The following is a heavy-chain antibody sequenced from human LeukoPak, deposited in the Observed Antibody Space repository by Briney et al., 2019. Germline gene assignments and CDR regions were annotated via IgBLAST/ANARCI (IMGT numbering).Heavy chain of an antibody. V-gene: IGHV4-4*07. CDR1: GGSFSGYY. Sequence: SETLSLTCAVYGGSFSGYYWSWIRQSAGKGLEWIGRISTSGSTNYNPSLKSRLTMSIDTSKNQFSLKLTSVTAADTAVYYCVRESRPGGVGIGAFDIWGQGTMVAVSS. CDR3: VRESRPGGVGIGAFDI. J-gene: IGHJ3*02. D-gene: IGHD3-16*01. CDR2: ISTSGST.